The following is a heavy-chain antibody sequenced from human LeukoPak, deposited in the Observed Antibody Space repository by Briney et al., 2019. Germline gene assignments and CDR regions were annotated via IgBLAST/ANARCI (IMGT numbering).Heavy chain of an antibody. D-gene: IGHD6-19*01. CDR1: GYSVTSYL. CDR2: IWPPDSEV. CDR3: ARHGKYSSGSHYFDD. Sequence: PGESLKISRKASGYSVTSYLIASARQMPGKGLGWVWIIWPPDSEVRYSTSFPGQVSISVDKSSSTAYLQWSRLKASDTAVYYCARHGKYSSGSHYFDDWGQGILVTVSS. V-gene: IGHV5-51*01. J-gene: IGHJ4*02.